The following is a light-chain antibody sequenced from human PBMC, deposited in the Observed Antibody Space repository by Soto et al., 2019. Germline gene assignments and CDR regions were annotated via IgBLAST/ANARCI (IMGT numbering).Light chain of an antibody. V-gene: IGLV1-40*01. Sequence: QSVLTQPPSVSGAPGQRVTVSCAGSSSNIGAGYDVHWYQHLPGTAPKVVIYGYSIRPSGVPDRFSGSKSGTSASLAITGLQAEDEADYYCQSYDSSLSGYVFGTGTKLTVL. J-gene: IGLJ1*01. CDR1: SSNIGAGYD. CDR2: GYS. CDR3: QSYDSSLSGYV.